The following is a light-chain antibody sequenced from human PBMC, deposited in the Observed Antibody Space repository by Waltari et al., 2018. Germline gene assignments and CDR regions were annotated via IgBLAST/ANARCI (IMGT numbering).Light chain of an antibody. CDR1: SSDAGGYNY. V-gene: IGLV2-14*01. J-gene: IGLJ3*02. CDR3: SSYTSSSTLGV. Sequence: QSALTQPASVSGSPGQSITIPCTGTSSDAGGYNYVSWYQQHPGKAPKLMIYDVSKRPSGVSNRFSGSKSGNTASLTISGLQAEDEADYYCSSYTSSSTLGVFGGGTKLTVL. CDR2: DVS.